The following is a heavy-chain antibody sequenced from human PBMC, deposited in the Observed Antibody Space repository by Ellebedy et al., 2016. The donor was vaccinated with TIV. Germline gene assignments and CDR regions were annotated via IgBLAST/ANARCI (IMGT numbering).Heavy chain of an antibody. Sequence: GESLKISXAASGFTFSSYSMNWVRQAPGKGLEWVSYISSSSSTIYYADSVKGRFTISRDNSKNTLYLQMNSLRAEDTAVYYCARGGWGVVPAAVIRFDYWGQGTLVTVSS. J-gene: IGHJ4*02. CDR3: ARGGWGVVPAAVIRFDY. D-gene: IGHD2-2*01. CDR2: ISSSSSTI. V-gene: IGHV3-48*01. CDR1: GFTFSSYS.